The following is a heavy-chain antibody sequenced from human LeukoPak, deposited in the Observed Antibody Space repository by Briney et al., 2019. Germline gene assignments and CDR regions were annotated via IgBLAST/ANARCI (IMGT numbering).Heavy chain of an antibody. J-gene: IGHJ4*02. Sequence: GGSLRLSCAASGFIFSSNAMHWVRQAPGRGLEWVAVISYDGSNKYYADSVKGRFTISRDISKNTLYLQMNSLRAEDTAVYYCARDPMTYYYDSSGYNFFHYWGQGTLVTVSS. CDR2: ISYDGSNK. V-gene: IGHV3-30*04. D-gene: IGHD3-22*01. CDR1: GFIFSSNA. CDR3: ARDPMTYYYDSSGYNFFHY.